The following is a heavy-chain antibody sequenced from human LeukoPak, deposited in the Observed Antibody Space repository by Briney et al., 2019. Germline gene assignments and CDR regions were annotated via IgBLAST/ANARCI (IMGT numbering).Heavy chain of an antibody. CDR2: ISAYNGNT. Sequence: ASVKVSCKASGYTFTSYGISWVRQAPGQGLEWMGWISAYNGNTDYTQKLQGRVTMTTDTSTSTACMKLRSLRFDDTAVYNCATEDSGSYSWGQGTLVTVSS. D-gene: IGHD1-26*01. V-gene: IGHV1-18*01. CDR3: ATEDSGSYS. CDR1: GYTFTSYG. J-gene: IGHJ4*02.